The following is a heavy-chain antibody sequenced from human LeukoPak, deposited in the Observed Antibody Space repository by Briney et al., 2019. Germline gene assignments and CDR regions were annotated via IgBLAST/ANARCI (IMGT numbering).Heavy chain of an antibody. Sequence: GGSLRLSCVASGFSFSRYWMSWVHQAPGKGLEWVANIEQDGSEKDYVDSVKGRFTISRDNAKNSLYLQMHSLRAEDTAVYYCARDTRGYASFDYWGQGTLVTVSS. CDR1: GFSFSRYW. D-gene: IGHD2-2*01. CDR3: ARDTRGYASFDY. CDR2: IEQDGSEK. J-gene: IGHJ4*02. V-gene: IGHV3-7*04.